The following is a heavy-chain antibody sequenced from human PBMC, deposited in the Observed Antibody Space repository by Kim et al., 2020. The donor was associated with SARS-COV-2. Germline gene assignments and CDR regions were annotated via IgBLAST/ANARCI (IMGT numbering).Heavy chain of an antibody. J-gene: IGHJ4*02. CDR3: AREGYFDGVSFFFDY. V-gene: IGHV4-59*11. D-gene: IGHD2-8*01. CDR1: GVSITSHY. Sequence: SETLSLTCTVSGVSITSHYWTWIRQPPGKGLEWIGNVFHSGSANYNPSLKSRVTMSVDTSKNQLSLQLSSMTAADTAVYYCAREGYFDGVSFFFDYWGQG. CDR2: VFHSGSA.